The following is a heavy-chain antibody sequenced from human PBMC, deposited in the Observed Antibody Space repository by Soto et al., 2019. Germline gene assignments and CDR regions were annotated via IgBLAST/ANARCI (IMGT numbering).Heavy chain of an antibody. J-gene: IGHJ4*02. CDR2: IYYSGST. CDR1: GGSISSSSYY. Sequence: SETLSLTCTVSGGSISSSSYYWGWLRQPPGKGLEWIGYIYYSGSTNYNPSLKSRVTISVDTSKNQFSLKLGSVTAADTAVYYCAAASDEPHFDYWRQGTLVTVSS. V-gene: IGHV4-61*05. CDR3: AAASDEPHFDY.